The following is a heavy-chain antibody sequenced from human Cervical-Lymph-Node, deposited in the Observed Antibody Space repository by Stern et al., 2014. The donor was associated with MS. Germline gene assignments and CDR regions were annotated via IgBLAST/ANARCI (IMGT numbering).Heavy chain of an antibody. CDR1: GYTFTTYW. D-gene: IGHD6-19*01. Sequence: EVQLVQSGAEVKKPGESLKISCKGSGYTFTTYWIGWVRQMPGKGLEWMGMIYPADSDTRYSPSFQGQVTFSADKSISTAYLQWSSLKASDTAMYFCARQLSSEALDYWGPGTLVTVSS. CDR3: ARQLSSEALDY. V-gene: IGHV5-51*01. J-gene: IGHJ4*02. CDR2: IYPADSDT.